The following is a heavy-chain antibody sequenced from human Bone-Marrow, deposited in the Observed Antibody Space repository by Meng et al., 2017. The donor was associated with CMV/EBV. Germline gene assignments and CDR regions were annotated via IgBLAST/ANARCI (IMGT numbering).Heavy chain of an antibody. CDR2: ISGSGTTI. J-gene: IGHJ4*02. CDR3: ARGSYSGNYSSLFPPSYYFDY. D-gene: IGHD4-11*01. CDR1: GFTFRSYE. Sequence: GGSLRLSCVASGFTFRSYEMNWVRQAPGKGLEWVSYISGSGTTIYYADSVKGRFTISRDNAKNSQYLQMNSLKAEDTAVYYCARGSYSGNYSSLFPPSYYFDYWGQGTLVTVSS. V-gene: IGHV3-48*03.